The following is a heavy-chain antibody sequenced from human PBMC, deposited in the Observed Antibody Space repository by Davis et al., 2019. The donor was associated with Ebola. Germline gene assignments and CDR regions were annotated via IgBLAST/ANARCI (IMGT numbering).Heavy chain of an antibody. V-gene: IGHV4-39*07. Sequence: SETLSLTCTVSGGSISSSSYYWGWIRQPPGKGLEWIGEIYHSGSTNYNPSLKSRVTISVDKSKNQFSLKLSSVTAADTAVYYCARVGATTGVDYWGQGTLVTVSS. J-gene: IGHJ4*02. CDR2: IYHSGST. D-gene: IGHD1-26*01. CDR1: GGSISSSSYY. CDR3: ARVGATTGVDY.